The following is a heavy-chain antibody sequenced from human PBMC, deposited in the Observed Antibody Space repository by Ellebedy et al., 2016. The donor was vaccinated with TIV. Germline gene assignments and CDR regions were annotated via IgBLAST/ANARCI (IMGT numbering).Heavy chain of an antibody. J-gene: IGHJ4*02. Sequence: SETLSLXXTVSGGSISTYYWSWIRQPPGKGLEWIGEINHSGSTNYNPSLKSRVTISVDTSKNQFSLKLSSVTAADTAVYYCARGGWGSSYYDILTGYVFDYWGQGTLVTVSS. D-gene: IGHD3-9*01. V-gene: IGHV4-34*01. CDR3: ARGGWGSSYYDILTGYVFDY. CDR1: GGSISTYY. CDR2: INHSGST.